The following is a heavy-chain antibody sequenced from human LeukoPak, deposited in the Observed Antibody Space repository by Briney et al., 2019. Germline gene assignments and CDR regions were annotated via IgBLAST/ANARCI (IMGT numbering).Heavy chain of an antibody. CDR2: INPNSGGT. D-gene: IGHD2-21*01. CDR3: ARADRVEGGLYLIGP. Sequence: GASVKVSCKTSGYSFTDYYMNWVRQAPGQGLEWMGWINPNSGGTSSAQKFQGRVTMTRDTSITTVYMEVSWLTSDDTAIYYCARADRVEGGLYLIGPWGQGTLVTVSS. J-gene: IGHJ5*02. V-gene: IGHV1-2*02. CDR1: GYSFTDYY.